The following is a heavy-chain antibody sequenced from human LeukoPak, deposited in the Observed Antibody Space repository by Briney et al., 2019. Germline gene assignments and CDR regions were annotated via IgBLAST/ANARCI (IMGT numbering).Heavy chain of an antibody. V-gene: IGHV1-18*01. D-gene: IGHD1-26*01. Sequence: ASVKVSCKAFAFSFVSFGFNWVRRAPGQGLEWMGWISAYNGDTKYAQKFQGRVTLTTDTSTSTAYMELRSLRSDDTAVYYCARGTWETAARPYSFDTWGQGTLVTVTS. CDR2: ISAYNGDT. CDR1: AFSFVSFG. J-gene: IGHJ4*02. CDR3: ARGTWETAARPYSFDT.